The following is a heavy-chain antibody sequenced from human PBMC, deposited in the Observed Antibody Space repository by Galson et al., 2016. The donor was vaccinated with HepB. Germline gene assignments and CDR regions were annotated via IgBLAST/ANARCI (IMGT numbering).Heavy chain of an antibody. CDR3: AKCAGYGQRVENDY. D-gene: IGHD5-12*01. CDR2: ISASGGST. V-gene: IGHV3-23*01. Sequence: SLRLSCAASGFTFNIYAMSWVRQAPGKGLEWVSGISASGGSTYYADSVKGRFTISRDNSKNTLYLQMNSRRAEDTAVYYCAKCAGYGQRVENDYWGQGTLVTVSS. CDR1: GFTFNIYA. J-gene: IGHJ4*02.